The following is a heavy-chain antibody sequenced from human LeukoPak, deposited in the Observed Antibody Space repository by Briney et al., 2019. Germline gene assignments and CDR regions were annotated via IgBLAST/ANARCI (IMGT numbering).Heavy chain of an antibody. J-gene: IGHJ4*02. V-gene: IGHV3-23*01. Sequence: TGGSLRLSCAASGFTFSNYAMSWVRQAPGKGLEWVSGIGDTGGTTFYADSVKGRFTISRDNSKNTLSLQMNSLRAEDTAVYYCAKDHGAGSYYNHPDYWGQRTLVTVSS. CDR1: GFTFSNYA. CDR2: IGDTGGTT. CDR3: AKDHGAGSYYNHPDY. D-gene: IGHD3-10*01.